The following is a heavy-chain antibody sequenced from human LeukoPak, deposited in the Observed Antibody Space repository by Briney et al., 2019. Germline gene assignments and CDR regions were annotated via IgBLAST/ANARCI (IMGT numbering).Heavy chain of an antibody. V-gene: IGHV3-74*01. D-gene: IGHD6-19*01. CDR2: INYDGSSA. Sequence: GGSLRLSCAASGFTFSSYGMHWVRQAPGKGLVWVSRINYDGSSAIYADSVKGRFTISRDNAKNTLYLQMNSLRAEDTAVYYCARDSVAVAGMVWFDPWGQGTLVTVSS. J-gene: IGHJ5*02. CDR1: GFTFSSYG. CDR3: ARDSVAVAGMVWFDP.